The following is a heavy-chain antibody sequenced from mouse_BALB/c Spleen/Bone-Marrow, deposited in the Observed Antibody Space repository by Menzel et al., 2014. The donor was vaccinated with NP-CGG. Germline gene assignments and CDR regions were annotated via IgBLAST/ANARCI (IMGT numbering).Heavy chain of an antibody. CDR3: ARWLPLAY. CDR1: GFNIKDTY. Sequence: EVQGVESGAELVKPGASVKLSCTASGFNIKDTYMHWVKQRPEQGLEWIGRIDPANGNTKYDPKFQGKATITADTSSNTACLQRSSRTSEDTAVYYCARWLPLAYWGQGTLVTVSA. CDR2: IDPANGNT. J-gene: IGHJ3*01. D-gene: IGHD2-2*01. V-gene: IGHV14-3*02.